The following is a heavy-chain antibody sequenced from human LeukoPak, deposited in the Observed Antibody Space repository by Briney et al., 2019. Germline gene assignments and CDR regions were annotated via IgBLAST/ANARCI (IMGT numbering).Heavy chain of an antibody. CDR3: AKTATSPWELLDYFDY. D-gene: IGHD1-26*01. CDR2: ISGSGGST. J-gene: IGHJ4*02. V-gene: IGHV3-23*01. Sequence: GGSLRLSCAASGFTFSSYAMRWVRQAPGKGLEWVSAISGSGGSTYYADSVKGRFTISRDNSKNTLYLQMNSLRAEDTAVYYCAKTATSPWELLDYFDYWGQGTLVTVSS. CDR1: GFTFSSYA.